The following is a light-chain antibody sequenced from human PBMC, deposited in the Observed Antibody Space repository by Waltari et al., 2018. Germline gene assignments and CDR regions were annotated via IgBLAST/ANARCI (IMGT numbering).Light chain of an antibody. Sequence: QAVLTQPASLSASPGASASLTCTSRSGFNVGTYRIYWYQQKPGSPPQYLLRYKSDSDKQQGSGVPSRFSGSKDASANAGILLISGLQSEDEADYYCMIWHSSAWVFGGGTKLTVL. CDR3: MIWHSSAWV. CDR1: SGFNVGTYR. J-gene: IGLJ3*02. V-gene: IGLV5-45*01. CDR2: YKSDSDK.